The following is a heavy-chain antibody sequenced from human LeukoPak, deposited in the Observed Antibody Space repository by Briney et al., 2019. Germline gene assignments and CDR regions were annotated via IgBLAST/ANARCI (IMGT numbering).Heavy chain of an antibody. CDR1: GFTFSSYG. J-gene: IGHJ3*02. CDR3: AKDGSHYYDSSGITMDI. V-gene: IGHV3-30*18. D-gene: IGHD3-22*01. Sequence: PGGTLRLSCAASGFTFSSYGMHWVRQAPGKGLEWVAVISYDGSNKYYADSVKGRFTISRDNSKNTLYLQMNSLRAEDTAVYYCAKDGSHYYDSSGITMDIWGQGTMVTVSS. CDR2: ISYDGSNK.